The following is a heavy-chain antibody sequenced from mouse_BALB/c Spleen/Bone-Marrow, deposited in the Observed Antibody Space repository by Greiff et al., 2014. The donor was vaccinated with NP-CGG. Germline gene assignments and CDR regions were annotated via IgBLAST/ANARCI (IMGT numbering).Heavy chain of an antibody. CDR1: GYTFTSYW. CDR3: ARGTYYRYDVGY. D-gene: IGHD2-14*01. J-gene: IGHJ2*01. Sequence: QVQLKESGAELVRPGASVKLSRKASGYTFTSYWMNWVKQRPGQGLEWIGMIDPSDSETHYNQMFKDKATLTVDKSSSTAYMQLSSLTSEDSAVYYCARGTYYRYDVGYWGQGTTLTVSS. V-gene: IGHV1-61*01. CDR2: IDPSDSET.